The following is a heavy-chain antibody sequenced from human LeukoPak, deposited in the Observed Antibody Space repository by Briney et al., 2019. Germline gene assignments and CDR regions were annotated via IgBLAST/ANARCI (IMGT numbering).Heavy chain of an antibody. CDR1: GXIFGSYS. V-gene: IGHV3-21*01. Sequence: GGSLRLSCAASGXIFGSYSINWVRQAPGKGLECVSSISSSSSYIFYADSVKGRFTISRDNAKNSLYLQMNSLRVEDTALYYCARVRAAAGFYYGMDVWGQGTTVTVSS. CDR2: ISSSSSYI. D-gene: IGHD6-13*01. J-gene: IGHJ6*02. CDR3: ARVRAAAGFYYGMDV.